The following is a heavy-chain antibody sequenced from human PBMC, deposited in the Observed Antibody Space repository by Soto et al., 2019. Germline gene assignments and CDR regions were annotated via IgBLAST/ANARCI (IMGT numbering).Heavy chain of an antibody. J-gene: IGHJ3*02. CDR1: GFTFSSYA. V-gene: IGHV3-23*01. CDR3: AKPANGWFSAFDI. D-gene: IGHD6-19*01. CDR2: ISGSGGTT. Sequence: EVQLLESGGGLVQPGGSLRLSCAASGFTFSSYAMSWVRQAPGKGLEWVSAISGSGGTTYYADSVKGRFTFSRDNSKNPLYLQMSSLRAEDTAVYYCAKPANGWFSAFDIWGQGTMVTVSS.